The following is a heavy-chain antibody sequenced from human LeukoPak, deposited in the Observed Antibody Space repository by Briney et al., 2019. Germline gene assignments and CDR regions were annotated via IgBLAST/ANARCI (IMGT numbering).Heavy chain of an antibody. D-gene: IGHD3-22*01. CDR2: ISGSGGST. J-gene: IGHJ5*02. CDR3: AKGRFTMIVVAVFDP. CDR1: GFTFSSYV. Sequence: PGGSLRLSCAASGFTFSSYVMSWVRQAPGKGLEWVSAISGSGGSTYYADSVKGRFTISRDNSKNTLYLQMNSLRAEDTAVYYCAKGRFTMIVVAVFDPWGQGTLVTVSS. V-gene: IGHV3-23*01.